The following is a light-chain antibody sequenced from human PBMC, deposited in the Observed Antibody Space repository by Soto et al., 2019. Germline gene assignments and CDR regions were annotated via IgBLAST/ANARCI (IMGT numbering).Light chain of an antibody. CDR3: QQRSNWPWT. J-gene: IGKJ1*01. Sequence: EIVLTQSPATLSLSPGERATLSCRASQSVSTYLAWYQQKPGQAPRLLIYDASNRATGIPARFSGSGSATDFTLTISSLEPEDFALYYCQQRSNWPWTFGQGTKVEIK. CDR1: QSVSTY. CDR2: DAS. V-gene: IGKV3-11*01.